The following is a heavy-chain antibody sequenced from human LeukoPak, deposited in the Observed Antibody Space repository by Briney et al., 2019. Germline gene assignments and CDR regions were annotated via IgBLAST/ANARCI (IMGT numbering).Heavy chain of an antibody. Sequence: SETLSLTCAVSGQSISSGYYWGWIRQPPGKGLEWIGSIFYSGSTYYNPSLKSRVTISVDTSKNQFSLKLSSVTAADTAVYYCARSNTYYDSSPEAYWGQGTLVTVSS. V-gene: IGHV4-38-2*01. CDR1: GQSISSGYY. D-gene: IGHD3-22*01. CDR2: IFYSGST. CDR3: ARSNTYYDSSPEAY. J-gene: IGHJ4*02.